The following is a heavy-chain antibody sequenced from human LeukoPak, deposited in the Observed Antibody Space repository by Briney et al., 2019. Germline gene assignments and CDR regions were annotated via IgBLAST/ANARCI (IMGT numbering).Heavy chain of an antibody. V-gene: IGHV4-34*01. Sequence: SETLSLTCAVYGGSFSGYYWSWIRQPPGKGLDWIGEINHSGSTNYNPSLKSRVTISVDTSKNQFSLKLSPVTAADTAVYYCARGPYSGSWIDYWGQGTLVTVSS. CDR1: GGSFSGYY. CDR2: INHSGST. D-gene: IGHD6-13*01. J-gene: IGHJ4*02. CDR3: ARGPYSGSWIDY.